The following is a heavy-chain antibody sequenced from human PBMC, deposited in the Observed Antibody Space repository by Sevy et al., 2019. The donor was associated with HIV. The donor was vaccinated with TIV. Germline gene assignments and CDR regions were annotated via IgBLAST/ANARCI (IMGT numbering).Heavy chain of an antibody. CDR3: VRAIAAPGSY. CDR1: GFTFSTYW. D-gene: IGHD6-13*01. J-gene: IGHJ4*02. V-gene: IGHV3-7*01. Sequence: GGSLRLSCVGSGFTFSTYWMTWVRQAPGKGLEWVANIKQDGSEKYYVDSLKGRFTISRDNAKNFLYLQMNSLRAEVTAMYYCVRAIAAPGSYWGQGTLVTVSS. CDR2: IKQDGSEK.